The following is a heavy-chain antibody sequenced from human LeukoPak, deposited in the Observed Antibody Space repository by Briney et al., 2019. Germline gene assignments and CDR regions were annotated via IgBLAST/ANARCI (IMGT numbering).Heavy chain of an antibody. D-gene: IGHD2-15*01. CDR3: ARVDIVTVPSANFDC. V-gene: IGHV4-39*01. CDR2: IFYSGNT. J-gene: IGHJ4*02. Sequence: WVRQPPGKGLEWIGSIFYSGNTYYNPSLRSRVSISVDTSKNQFSLKLFSVTAVDTAVYYCARVDIVTVPSANFDCWGQGTLVTVSS.